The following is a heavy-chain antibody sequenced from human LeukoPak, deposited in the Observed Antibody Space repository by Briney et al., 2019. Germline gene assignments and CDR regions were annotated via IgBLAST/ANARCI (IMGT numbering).Heavy chain of an antibody. J-gene: IGHJ4*02. V-gene: IGHV4-39*01. D-gene: IGHD3-10*01. CDR2: FYYSGST. CDR1: GGSVTTGYYY. CDR3: ARFYYGSGSYVSNFDY. Sequence: PETLSLTCTVSGGSVTTGYYYWGWIRQPPGKALEWIGSFYYSGSTYYNPSLQSRVTISVDTSKTQFSLRLNSVTAADTAVYYCARFYYGSGSYVSNFDYWGQGTLVTVSS.